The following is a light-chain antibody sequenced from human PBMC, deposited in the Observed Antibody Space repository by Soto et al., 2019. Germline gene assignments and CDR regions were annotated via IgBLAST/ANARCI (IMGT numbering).Light chain of an antibody. V-gene: IGKV1-9*01. CDR2: AAS. CDR1: QGISSY. J-gene: IGKJ4*01. Sequence: DIQLTQSPSFLSASVGDRVIITCRASQGISSYLGWYQQKPGRAPKLLIYAASTLQTGVPSRFDGSASGTEFTLTISSLQTADFATYFCQQFNTYPLTFGGGTKVEIK. CDR3: QQFNTYPLT.